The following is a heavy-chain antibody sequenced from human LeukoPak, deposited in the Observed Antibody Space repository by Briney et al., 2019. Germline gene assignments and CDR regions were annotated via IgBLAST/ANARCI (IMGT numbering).Heavy chain of an antibody. D-gene: IGHD6-19*01. Sequence: GGSLRLSCAASGFTLSSYWMSWVRQAPGKGLEWVANIKQDGSEKYYVDSVKGRFTISRDNAKNSLYLQMNSLRVGDTAVYYCARTYSSGWPFDYWGEETLVTVSS. CDR1: GFTLSSYW. V-gene: IGHV3-7*01. J-gene: IGHJ4*02. CDR3: ARTYSSGWPFDY. CDR2: IKQDGSEK.